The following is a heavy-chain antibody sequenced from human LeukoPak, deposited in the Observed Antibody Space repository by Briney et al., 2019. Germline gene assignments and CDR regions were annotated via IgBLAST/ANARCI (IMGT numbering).Heavy chain of an antibody. Sequence: PSETLSLTCSVSAGSITMYYWTWIRQPPGKGLEWIGYVDHTGSTNFNPSLNGRVSISRDTTNNLFSLRLRSVTAADTAVYFCARGRVSSSTWYSTYYYYFYMDVWGKGTTVTVSS. J-gene: IGHJ6*03. D-gene: IGHD1-1*01. CDR3: ARGRVSSSTWYSTYYYYFYMDV. CDR1: AGSITMYY. V-gene: IGHV4-59*01. CDR2: VDHTGST.